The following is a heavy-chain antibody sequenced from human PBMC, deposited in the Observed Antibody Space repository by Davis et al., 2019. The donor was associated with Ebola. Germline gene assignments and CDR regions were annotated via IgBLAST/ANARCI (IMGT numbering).Heavy chain of an antibody. J-gene: IGHJ6*04. CDR2: INHSGST. D-gene: IGHD3-22*01. V-gene: IGHV4-34*01. CDR3: ARGRNTMIVVVTSRYYYGMDV. Sequence: SETLSLTCAVYGGSFSGYYWSWIRQPPGKGLEWIGEINHSGSTNYNPSLKSRVTISVDTSKNQFSLKLSSVTAADTAVYYCARGRNTMIVVVTSRYYYGMDVWGKGTTVTVSS. CDR1: GGSFSGYY.